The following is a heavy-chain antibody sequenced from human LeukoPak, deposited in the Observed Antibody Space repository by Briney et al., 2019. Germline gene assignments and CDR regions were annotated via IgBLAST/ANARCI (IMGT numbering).Heavy chain of an antibody. D-gene: IGHD2-21*01. J-gene: IGHJ4*02. CDR1: GFTFRSHA. CDR3: AKDFRIGYSAHFDY. CDR2: IYENGGTT. Sequence: GGSLRLSCVGSGFTFRSHAMSWVRQAPEKGLEFVSGIYENGGTTYYADSVKGRFSISRDNSKNTLYLQMDSPRGEDTAVYYCAKDFRIGYSAHFDYWGQGALVTVSS. V-gene: IGHV3-23*01.